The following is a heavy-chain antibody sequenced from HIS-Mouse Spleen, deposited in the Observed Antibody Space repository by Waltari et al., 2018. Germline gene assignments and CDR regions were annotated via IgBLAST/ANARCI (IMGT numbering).Heavy chain of an antibody. CDR2: IYYSGST. CDR3: AREIPYSSSWYDWYFDL. CDR1: GGSISSYY. Sequence: QVQLQESGPGLVKPSEPLSLTCTVSGGSISSYYWSWIRQPPGKGLEWLGYIYYSGSTNYNPSLKSRVTISVDTSKNQFSLKLSSVTAADTAVYYCAREIPYSSSWYDWYFDLWGRGTLVTVSS. D-gene: IGHD6-13*01. J-gene: IGHJ2*01. V-gene: IGHV4-59*12.